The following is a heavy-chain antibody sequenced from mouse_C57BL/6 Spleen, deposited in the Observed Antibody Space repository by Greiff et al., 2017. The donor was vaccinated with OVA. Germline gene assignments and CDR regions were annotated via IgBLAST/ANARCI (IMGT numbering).Heavy chain of an antibody. CDR1: GFTFSDYG. CDR3: ERKGYDHYYYAMDY. D-gene: IGHD3-2*02. Sequence: EVQLVESGGGLVKPGGSLKLSCAASGFTFSDYGMHWVRQAPEKGLEWVAYISSGSSTIYYADTVKGRFTISRDNAKNTLFLQLTSLRSEDTEMYDGERKGYDHYYYAMDYWGQGTSVTVAS. J-gene: IGHJ4*01. V-gene: IGHV5-17*01. CDR2: ISSGSSTI.